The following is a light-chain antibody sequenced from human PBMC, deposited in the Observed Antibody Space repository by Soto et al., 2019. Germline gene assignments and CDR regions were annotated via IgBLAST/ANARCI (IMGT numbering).Light chain of an antibody. CDR2: DVS. CDR1: SSDFGGYNY. V-gene: IGLV2-14*01. Sequence: QSVLTQPSSVSGSPGQSITISCTGTSSDFGGYNYVSWYQQHPAKAPELMIYDVSNRPSGVSNRFSGAKSGNTASLTISGLQAEDEADYYCSSYTSSSTLDVFGTGTKVTVL. J-gene: IGLJ1*01. CDR3: SSYTSSSTLDV.